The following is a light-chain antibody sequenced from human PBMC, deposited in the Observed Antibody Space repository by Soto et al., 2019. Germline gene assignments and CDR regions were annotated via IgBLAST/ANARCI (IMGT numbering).Light chain of an antibody. CDR3: ATWDDSLNGWV. CDR1: NSNIGSNI. J-gene: IGLJ3*02. Sequence: QSVLTQPPSASGTPGQRVTISCFGSNSNIGSNIVNWYQQLPGTAPKLLIYGNSQRPSGVPDRFSGSKSGTSASLAISGLQSEDEADFYCATWDDSLNGWVFGGGTKLTVL. CDR2: GNS. V-gene: IGLV1-44*01.